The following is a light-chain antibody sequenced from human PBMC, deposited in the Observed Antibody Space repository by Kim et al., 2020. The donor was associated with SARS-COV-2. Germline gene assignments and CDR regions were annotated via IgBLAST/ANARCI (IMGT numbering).Light chain of an antibody. CDR2: DIT. Sequence: PGGTVTLPFGSSTAAATIGHFPFWFQHKPGQAPCTLFYDITPRHSSTPARFSGSLLGDKAALTLSGAQPEDEADYYCLLYYSRVRVFGGGTQLTVL. J-gene: IGLJ2*01. V-gene: IGLV7-46*01. CDR1: TAAATIGHF. CDR3: LLYYSRVRV.